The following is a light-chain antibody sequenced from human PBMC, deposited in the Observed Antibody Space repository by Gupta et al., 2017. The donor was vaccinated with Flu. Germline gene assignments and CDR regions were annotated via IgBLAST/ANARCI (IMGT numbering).Light chain of an antibody. V-gene: IGKV3-20*01. Sequence: EIVLTQSPGTLSLSPGERATLPCRASQSVSTSYLAWYQQKPGQAPRLLIYGTFNRATGVPDRFIGGGSGTDFTLTIIRLEPQDFAVYSCQQDGSSPYTFGQGTKMEIK. CDR3: QQDGSSPYT. CDR1: QSVSTSY. CDR2: GTF. J-gene: IGKJ2*01.